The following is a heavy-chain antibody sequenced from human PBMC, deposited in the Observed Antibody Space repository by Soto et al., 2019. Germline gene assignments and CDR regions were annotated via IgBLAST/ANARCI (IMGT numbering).Heavy chain of an antibody. CDR3: AKRGHSSGWPFDY. Sequence: EVQLLESGGGLVQPGGSLRLSCAASGFTFSSYAMSWVRQAPGKGLEWVSAISGSGGSTYYADSVKGRFTISRDNSKNTLYLQMNSRRAEDTAVYYCAKRGHSSGWPFDYWGQGTLVTVSS. V-gene: IGHV3-23*01. J-gene: IGHJ4*02. CDR2: ISGSGGST. D-gene: IGHD6-19*01. CDR1: GFTFSSYA.